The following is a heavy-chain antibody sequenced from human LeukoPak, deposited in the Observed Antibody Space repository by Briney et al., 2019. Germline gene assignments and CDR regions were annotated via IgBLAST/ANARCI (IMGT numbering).Heavy chain of an antibody. V-gene: IGHV3-43*02. CDR3: GKDQAYYYDKSGLL. CDR2: VSAYGDGK. CDR1: GFGFQHYG. D-gene: IGHD3-22*01. Sequence: QPGGSLRLSCVASGFGFQHYGLHWVRPAPGKGLEWFAIVSAYGDGKKYADFVKGQFTISKDKRKDSLFLQMDSLTTEDTALYYCGKDQAYYYDKSGLLWGQGTLVTVSS. J-gene: IGHJ4*01.